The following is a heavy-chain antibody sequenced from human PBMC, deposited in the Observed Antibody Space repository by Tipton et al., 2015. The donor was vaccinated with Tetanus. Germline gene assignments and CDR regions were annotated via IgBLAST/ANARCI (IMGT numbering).Heavy chain of an antibody. CDR3: ARVCRGPNLVSRQARGGMDV. CDR2: ISNDSRTI. Sequence: SLRLSCAASGFTFSNYNMNWVRQAPGKGLDWLSFISNDSRTIYYADSVKGRFTISRDNAKNSLYLQMDSLRAEDTAVYYCARVCRGPNLVSRQARGGMDVWGQGNTV. V-gene: IGHV3-48*01. J-gene: IGHJ6*02. D-gene: IGHD3-10*01. CDR1: GFTFSNYN.